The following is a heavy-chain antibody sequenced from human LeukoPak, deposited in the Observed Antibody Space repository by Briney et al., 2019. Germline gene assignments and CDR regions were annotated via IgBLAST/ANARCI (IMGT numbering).Heavy chain of an antibody. Sequence: PGGSLRLSCAASGFTFSNHGMNWVRQAPGKGLEWLSGVSPPGGGTYYADSVKGRFTISRDNSKNTLYLQMNSLRAEDTAVYYCAKVRFGVTARYYFDYWGQGTLVTVSS. D-gene: IGHD3-10*01. V-gene: IGHV3-23*01. CDR3: AKVRFGVTARYYFDY. CDR2: VSPPGGGT. CDR1: GFTFSNHG. J-gene: IGHJ4*02.